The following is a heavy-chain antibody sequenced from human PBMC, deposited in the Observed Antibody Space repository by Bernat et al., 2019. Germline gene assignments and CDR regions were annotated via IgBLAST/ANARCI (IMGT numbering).Heavy chain of an antibody. CDR2: ISGSGGST. J-gene: IGHJ6*03. CDR3: AKVFRSVGYCGCGSWYPPVYYYYMDV. Sequence: EVQLLESGGGLVQPGGSLRLSCAASGFTFSSYAMSWVRQAPGKGLEWVSAISGSGGSTYYADSVKGRFTISRDNSKNTLYLQMNSMRAEDTAVYYCAKVFRSVGYCGCGSWYPPVYYYYMDVWGKGTTVTVSS. V-gene: IGHV3-23*01. D-gene: IGHD2-15*01. CDR1: GFTFSSYA.